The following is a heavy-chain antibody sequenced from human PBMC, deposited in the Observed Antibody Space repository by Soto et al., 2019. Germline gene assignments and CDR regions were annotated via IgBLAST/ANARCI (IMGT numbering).Heavy chain of an antibody. CDR2: INPKSGGT. V-gene: IGHV1-2*04. J-gene: IGHJ6*02. Sequence: ASVKVSCKASGYSFTDYHIHWVRQAPGQGLEWLGRINPKSGGTSTAQKFQGWVTMTTDTSISTASMELTRLTSDDTAIYYCARGDSTDCSNGVCSFFYNHDMDVWGEGTTVTVSS. CDR1: GYSFTDYH. D-gene: IGHD2-8*01. CDR3: ARGDSTDCSNGVCSFFYNHDMDV.